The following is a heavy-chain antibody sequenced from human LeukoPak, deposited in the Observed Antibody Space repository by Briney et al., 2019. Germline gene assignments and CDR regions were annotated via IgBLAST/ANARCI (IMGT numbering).Heavy chain of an antibody. J-gene: IGHJ4*02. CDR2: ISGSGGTT. D-gene: IGHD1-1*01. CDR1: GFTFSTYA. CDR3: AKVGPSTTGTTTSGFDS. Sequence: GGSLRLSCAASGFTFSTYAMSWVRQAPGQGLEWVSVISGSGGTTYYADSVKGRFTISRDNSKNTLYLQMSSLRAEDTAVYYCAKVGPSTTGTTTSGFDSWGQGTRVTVSS. V-gene: IGHV3-23*01.